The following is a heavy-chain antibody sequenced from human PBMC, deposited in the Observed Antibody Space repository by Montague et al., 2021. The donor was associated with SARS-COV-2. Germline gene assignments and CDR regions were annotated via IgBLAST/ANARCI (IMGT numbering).Heavy chain of an antibody. Sequence: SETLSLTCTVSGDSISSSSYYWGWIRQPPGKGLEWIGYIYYSGSTYYXPSLKSRVTISVDTSKNQFSLKLSSVTAADTAVYYCARQPTRGITIFGVVTDYGMDVWGQGTTVTVSS. CDR1: GDSISSSSYY. J-gene: IGHJ6*02. D-gene: IGHD3-3*01. CDR2: IYYSGST. CDR3: ARQPTRGITIFGVVTDYGMDV. V-gene: IGHV4-39*01.